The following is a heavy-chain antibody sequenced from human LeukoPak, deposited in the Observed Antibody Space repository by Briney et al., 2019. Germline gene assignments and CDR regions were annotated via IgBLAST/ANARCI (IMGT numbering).Heavy chain of an antibody. Sequence: GSLRLSCAASGFTFSSYAMSWIRQPPGKGLEWIGEINHSGSTNYNPSLKSRVTISVDTSKNQFSLKLSSVTAADTAVYYCARGPRIMTTVTTGEDYWGQGTLVTVSS. V-gene: IGHV4-34*01. CDR1: GFTFSSYA. CDR3: ARGPRIMTTVTTGEDY. J-gene: IGHJ4*02. CDR2: INHSGST. D-gene: IGHD4-17*01.